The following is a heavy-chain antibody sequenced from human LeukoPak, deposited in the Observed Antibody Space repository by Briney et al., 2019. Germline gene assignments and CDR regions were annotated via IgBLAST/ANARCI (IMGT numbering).Heavy chain of an antibody. CDR2: IWYDGSDK. Sequence: GGSLRLSCAASGFTFSSYGMHWVRQAPGKGLEWVAVIWYDGSDKYYADSVKGRLTISRDNSKNTLYLQMNSLRAEDTAVYYCARSHGYCSSTSCYGPEYFDYWGQGTLVTVSS. CDR3: ARSHGYCSSTSCYGPEYFDY. D-gene: IGHD2-2*01. J-gene: IGHJ4*02. CDR1: GFTFSSYG. V-gene: IGHV3-33*01.